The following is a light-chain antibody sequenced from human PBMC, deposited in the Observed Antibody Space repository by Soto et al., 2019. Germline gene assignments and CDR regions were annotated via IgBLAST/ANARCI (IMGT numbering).Light chain of an antibody. CDR2: GAS. CDR3: QQYNNWVT. J-gene: IGKJ4*01. Sequence: RASPGPLSLSPGVRATLSCRASQSIGTSLAWHQQQPGHAPRLHLYGASTRASGSRARFRGSGSGTEFTLNINYLRSEDAAVYYCQQYNNWVTFGRGTKVDIK. CDR1: QSIGTS. V-gene: IGKV3D-15*01.